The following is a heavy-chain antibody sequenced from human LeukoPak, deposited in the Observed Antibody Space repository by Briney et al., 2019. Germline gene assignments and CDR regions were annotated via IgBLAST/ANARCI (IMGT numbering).Heavy chain of an antibody. CDR2: ISAYNGNT. Sequence: ASVKVSCKASGYTFTSYGISWVRQAPGKGLEWMGCISAYNGNTNYAQKLQGRVTMTTDKSTSTDYIELRRMTSDDTAVYYCARPDFGDYGFDYWGQGTLVTVSS. CDR3: ARPDFGDYGFDY. V-gene: IGHV1-18*01. J-gene: IGHJ4*02. CDR1: GYTFTSYG. D-gene: IGHD4-17*01.